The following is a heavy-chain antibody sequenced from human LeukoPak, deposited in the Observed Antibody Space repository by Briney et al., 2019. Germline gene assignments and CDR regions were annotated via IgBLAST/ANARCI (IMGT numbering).Heavy chain of an antibody. CDR1: SGSISSFY. CDR3: ARGLGGASYYMDV. J-gene: IGHJ6*03. V-gene: IGHV4-4*07. CDR2: VDTSGST. D-gene: IGHD3-16*01. Sequence: TSETLSLTCSVSSGSISSFYWTRVRQSAWKGLEWIGRVDTSGSTHYNPSLKGRATMSLDTSKYQFSLRLTSVTVADTAVYYCARGLGGASYYMDVWGKGTTVTVSS.